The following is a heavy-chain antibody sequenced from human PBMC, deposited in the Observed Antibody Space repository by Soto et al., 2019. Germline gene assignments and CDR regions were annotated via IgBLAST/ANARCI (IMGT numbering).Heavy chain of an antibody. V-gene: IGHV3-43*01. D-gene: IGHD3-16*02. CDR3: AKDINTFGGVIANDAFDI. CDR2: ISWDGGST. Sequence: EVQLVKSGGVVVQPGGSLRLSCAASGFTFDDYTMHWVRQAPGKGLEWVSLISWDGGSTYYADSVKGRFTISRDNSKNSLYLQMNSLRTEDTALYYCAKDINTFGGVIANDAFDIWGQGTMVTVSS. J-gene: IGHJ3*02. CDR1: GFTFDDYT.